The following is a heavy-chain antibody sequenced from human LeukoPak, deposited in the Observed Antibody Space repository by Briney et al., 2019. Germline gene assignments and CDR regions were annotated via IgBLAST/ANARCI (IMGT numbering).Heavy chain of an antibody. CDR3: TTGSIQLWSEFDY. J-gene: IGHJ4*02. D-gene: IGHD5-18*01. CDR1: GFTFSNAW. CDR2: IKSKTDGGTT. Sequence: PGGSLRLSCAASGFTFSNAWMSWVRQAPGKGLEWVGRIKSKTDGGTTDYAAPVKGRFTISRDDSKNTLYLQMNSLKTEDTAVYYCTTGSIQLWSEFDYWGQGTLVTVSS. V-gene: IGHV3-15*01.